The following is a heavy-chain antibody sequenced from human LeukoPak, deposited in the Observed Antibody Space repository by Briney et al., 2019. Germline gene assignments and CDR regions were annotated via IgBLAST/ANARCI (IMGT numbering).Heavy chain of an antibody. CDR1: GDIVSSNSAT. Sequence: PSQTLSLTCAISGDIVSSNSATWNWIRQSPSRGLEWLGRTYYRSKWYKYYAVSVKGRITINPDTSKNQLSLQLNSVTPEDTAVYYCARGPSYFQHWGQGTLVTVSS. CDR3: ARGPSYFQH. V-gene: IGHV6-1*01. J-gene: IGHJ1*01. CDR2: TYYRSKWYK.